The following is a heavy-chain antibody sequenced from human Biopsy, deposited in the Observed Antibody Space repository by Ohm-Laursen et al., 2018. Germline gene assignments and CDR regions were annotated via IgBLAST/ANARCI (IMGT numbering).Heavy chain of an antibody. Sequence: GASVKVSCNASGYSFSTYDVNRVRQARGQGLEWMGWMIPSSGKTGYAQRFQGRVTLTMNTSISTAYMELSGLRSEDTAVYFCARGYSRRVSIFEASIYWFDTWGQGTLVTVSS. D-gene: IGHD6-6*01. CDR3: ARGYSRRVSIFEASIYWFDT. J-gene: IGHJ5*02. V-gene: IGHV1-8*01. CDR1: GYSFSTYD. CDR2: MIPSSGKT.